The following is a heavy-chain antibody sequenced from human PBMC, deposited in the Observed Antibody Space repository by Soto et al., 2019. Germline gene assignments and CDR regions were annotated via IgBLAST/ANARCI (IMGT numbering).Heavy chain of an antibody. CDR1: GGSISSYY. CDR2: IYYSGST. Sequence: SETLSLTCTVSGGSISSYYWSWIRQPPGKGLEWIGYIYYSGSTNYNPSLKSRVTISLDTSKNQFSLKLSSVTAADTAVYYCARHLGYDSSGYYRNWFDPWGQGTLVTAPQ. CDR3: ARHLGYDSSGYYRNWFDP. V-gene: IGHV4-59*08. J-gene: IGHJ5*02. D-gene: IGHD3-22*01.